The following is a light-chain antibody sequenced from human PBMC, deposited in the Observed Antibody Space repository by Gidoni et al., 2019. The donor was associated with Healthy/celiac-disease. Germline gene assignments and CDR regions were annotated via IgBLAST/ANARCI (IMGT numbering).Light chain of an antibody. V-gene: IGKV4-1*01. CDR2: WAS. J-gene: IGKJ4*01. CDR3: QQYYSTPLT. Sequence: DIVMTQPPDSLAVSLGERATINCKSSQSVLYSSNNKNYLAWYQQKPGQPPKLLIYWASTRESGVPERFSGSGSGTDFTLTISSLQAEDVAVYYCQQYYSTPLTFGGGTKVEIK. CDR1: QSVLYSSNNKNY.